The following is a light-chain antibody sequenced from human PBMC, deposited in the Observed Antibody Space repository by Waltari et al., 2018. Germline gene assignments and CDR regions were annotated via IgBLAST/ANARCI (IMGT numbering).Light chain of an antibody. CDR3: SSYAGSSKGV. CDR1: SSDVGNYNR. CDR2: AVS. J-gene: IGLJ2*01. Sequence: QSALTQPASVSGSPGQSITISCTGTSSDVGNYNRVSWYHQHPGKAPKLMIYAVSKRPSGVSVRFSGSKSGNMASLTISGLQPEDEAEYFCSSYAGSSKGVFGGGTKVTVL. V-gene: IGLV2-23*02.